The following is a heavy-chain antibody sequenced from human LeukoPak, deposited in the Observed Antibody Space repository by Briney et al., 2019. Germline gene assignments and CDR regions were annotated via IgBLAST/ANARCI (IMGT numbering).Heavy chain of an antibody. Sequence: GGCLSLSCAASGFTFSSYSMSWVRQAPGKGLEWVSFISSSSSDIYYADSIKGRFTISRDNAKNSLFLQMNSLRVDDTAVYYCAKDLPAAVDWGQGTLVTVSS. V-gene: IGHV3-21*01. J-gene: IGHJ4*02. CDR3: AKDLPAAVD. CDR1: GFTFSSYS. D-gene: IGHD2-2*01. CDR2: ISSSSSDI.